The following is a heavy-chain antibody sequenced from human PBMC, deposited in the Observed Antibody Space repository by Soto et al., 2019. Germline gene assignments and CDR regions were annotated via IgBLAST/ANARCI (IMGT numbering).Heavy chain of an antibody. D-gene: IGHD5-18*01. V-gene: IGHV3-30-3*01. CDR2: ISYDGSNK. CDR1: GFTFSSYA. CDR3: ARERAKIQLWSNPVRNFDP. Sequence: GGSLRLSCAASGFTFSSYAMHWVRQAPGKGLEWVAVISYDGSNKYYADSVKGRFTISRDNSKNTLYLQMNSLRAEDTAVYYCARERAKIQLWSNPVRNFDPWGQGTLVTVSS. J-gene: IGHJ5*02.